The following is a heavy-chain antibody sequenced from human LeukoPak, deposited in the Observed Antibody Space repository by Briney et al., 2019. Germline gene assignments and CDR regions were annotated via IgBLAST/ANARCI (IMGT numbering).Heavy chain of an antibody. CDR2: IYYSGST. CDR1: GGSISTYY. J-gene: IGHJ4*02. CDR3: SRSDGASDFDY. Sequence: SETLSLTCTVSGGSISTYYWSWIRQPPGKGLEWIGNIYYSGSTNYNPSLKSRVTISVDTSKNQFSLQLNSVTPEDTAVYYCSRSDGASDFDYWGQGTLVTVSS. V-gene: IGHV4-59*12. D-gene: IGHD5-24*01.